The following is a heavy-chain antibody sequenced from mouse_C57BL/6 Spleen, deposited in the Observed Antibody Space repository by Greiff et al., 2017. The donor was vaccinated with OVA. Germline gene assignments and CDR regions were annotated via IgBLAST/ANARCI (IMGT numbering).Heavy chain of an antibody. CDR3: TRETYDYDYYAMDY. CDR2: IYPGNSDT. Sequence: VQLQQSGTVLARPGASVKMSCKTSGYTFTSYWMHWVKQRPGQGLEWIGAIYPGNSDTSYNQKFKGKAKLTAVTSASTAYMELSSLTNEDSAVYYCTRETYDYDYYAMDYWGQGTSVTVSS. D-gene: IGHD2-4*01. V-gene: IGHV1-5*01. J-gene: IGHJ4*01. CDR1: GYTFTSYW.